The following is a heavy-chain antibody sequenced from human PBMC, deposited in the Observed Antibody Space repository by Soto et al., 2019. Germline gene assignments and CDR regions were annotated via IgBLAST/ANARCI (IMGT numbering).Heavy chain of an antibody. Sequence: SLRLSCAVSRFTFDDYAVHWVRQPPGKGLEWVSGISWNSSTIHYADSVKGRFTISRDNAKNSLYLQMNSLRDEDTAVYYCAKNGYNFDSSGYHFDYWGQGTLVTVSS. CDR2: ISWNSSTI. V-gene: IGHV3-9*01. CDR3: AKNGYNFDSSGYHFDY. J-gene: IGHJ4*02. CDR1: RFTFDDYA. D-gene: IGHD3-22*01.